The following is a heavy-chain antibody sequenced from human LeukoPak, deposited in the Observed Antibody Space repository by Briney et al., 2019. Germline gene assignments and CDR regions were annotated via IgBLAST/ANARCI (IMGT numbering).Heavy chain of an antibody. CDR2: INHSGST. J-gene: IGHJ4*02. Sequence: SETLSLTCAVYGGSFSGYYRSWIRQPPGKGLEWIGEINHSGSTNYNPSLKSRVTISVDTSKNQFSLKLSSVTAADTAVYYCARGDCSSTSCYPSGWPSPDYWGQGTLVTVSS. V-gene: IGHV4-34*01. D-gene: IGHD2-2*01. CDR3: ARGDCSSTSCYPSGWPSPDY. CDR1: GGSFSGYY.